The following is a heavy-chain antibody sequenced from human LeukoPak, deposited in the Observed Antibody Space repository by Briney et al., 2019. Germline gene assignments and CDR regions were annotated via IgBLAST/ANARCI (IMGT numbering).Heavy chain of an antibody. CDR1: GGSISSYY. CDR3: ARDPSSGCFDY. V-gene: IGHV4-59*01. Sequence: SETLSLTCTVSGGSISSYYWSWIRQPPGKGLEWIGYIYYSGSTNYNPSLKSRVTISVDTSKNQFSLKLSSVTAADTAVYYCARDPSSGCFDYWGQGTLVTVSS. J-gene: IGHJ4*02. CDR2: IYYSGST. D-gene: IGHD6-19*01.